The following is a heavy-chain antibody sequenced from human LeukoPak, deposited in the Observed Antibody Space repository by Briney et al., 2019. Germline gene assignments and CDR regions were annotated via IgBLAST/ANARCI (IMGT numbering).Heavy chain of an antibody. CDR3: ARDPSLESDYGVYATN. J-gene: IGHJ4*02. V-gene: IGHV3-21*01. CDR2: ITGGSSYI. CDR1: GFTFSSYS. Sequence: GGSLRLSRAASGFTFSSYSMNWVRQAPGKGLEWVASITGGSSYIYYSDSVKGRFTVSRDNAKKSLYLRMNSLRAEDTAVYYCARDPSLESDYGVYATNWGQGTLVTVSS. D-gene: IGHD4-17*01.